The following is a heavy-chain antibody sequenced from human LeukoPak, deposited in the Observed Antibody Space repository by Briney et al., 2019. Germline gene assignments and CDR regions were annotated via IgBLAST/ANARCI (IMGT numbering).Heavy chain of an antibody. Sequence: SLRLSCAASGFTFSSYAMHWVRQAPGKGLEWVAVISYDGSNKYYADSVKGRFTISRDNSKNTLYLQMNSLRAEDTAVYYCARDVDTTGYFDYWAREPWSPSPQ. CDR1: GFTFSSYA. CDR3: ARDVDTTGYFDY. V-gene: IGHV3-30-3*01. D-gene: IGHD1-14*01. J-gene: IGHJ4*02. CDR2: ISYDGSNK.